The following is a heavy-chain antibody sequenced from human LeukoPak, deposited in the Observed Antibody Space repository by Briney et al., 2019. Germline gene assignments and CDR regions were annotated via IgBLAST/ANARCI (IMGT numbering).Heavy chain of an antibody. V-gene: IGHV3-30*18. Sequence: GGSLRLSCAASGFTFNSYGMHWVRQAPGKGLEWVAVISYDGPNKYYADSVKGRFTISRDDSKSTLYLQMNSLRPEDTAVYYCAKEKLPSGYSFLTDYWGQGTLVTVSS. D-gene: IGHD5-18*01. CDR3: AKEKLPSGYSFLTDY. J-gene: IGHJ4*02. CDR2: ISYDGPNK. CDR1: GFTFNSYG.